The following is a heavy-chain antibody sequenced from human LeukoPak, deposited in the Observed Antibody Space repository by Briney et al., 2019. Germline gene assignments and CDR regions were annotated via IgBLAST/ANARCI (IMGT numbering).Heavy chain of an antibody. CDR3: ARGTVRGVLDAFDI. CDR1: GFTFDVYG. D-gene: IGHD3-10*01. Sequence: GGSLRLSCAASGFTFDVYGMSWVRHAPGKGLEWVSGINWNGGSTGYADSVKGRFTISRDNAKNSLYLQMNSLRAEDTAVYYCARGTVRGVLDAFDIWGQGTMVTVSS. J-gene: IGHJ3*02. V-gene: IGHV3-20*04. CDR2: INWNGGST.